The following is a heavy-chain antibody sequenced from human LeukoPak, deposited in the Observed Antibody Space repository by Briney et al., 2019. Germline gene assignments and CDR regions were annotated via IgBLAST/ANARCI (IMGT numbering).Heavy chain of an antibody. CDR3: ARGAGRGYDYSQYYFDY. CDR1: GFTFSSYS. D-gene: IGHD5-12*01. CDR2: ISSSSSFT. J-gene: IGHJ4*02. V-gene: IGHV3-21*01. Sequence: GGSLRLSCAASGFTFSSYSINWVRQAPGKGLEWVSSISSSSSFTYYADSVNGRFTISRDNAKNSLYLQMNSLRADDTAVYYCARGAGRGYDYSQYYFDYWGQGTLVTVSS.